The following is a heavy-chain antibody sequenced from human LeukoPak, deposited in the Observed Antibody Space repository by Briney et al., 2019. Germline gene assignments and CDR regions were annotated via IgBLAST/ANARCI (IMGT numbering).Heavy chain of an antibody. CDR1: GFTFSSYS. CDR2: ISSSSTYI. D-gene: IGHD6-13*01. J-gene: IGHJ3*02. Sequence: GGSLRLSCAASGFTFSSYSMNWVRQAPGKGLEWVSSISSSSTYIYYADSVKGRFTISRDNAKNSLYLQMNSLRAEDTAVYYCARDWPGSSWPDAFDIWGQGTMVTVSS. CDR3: ARDWPGSSWPDAFDI. V-gene: IGHV3-21*01.